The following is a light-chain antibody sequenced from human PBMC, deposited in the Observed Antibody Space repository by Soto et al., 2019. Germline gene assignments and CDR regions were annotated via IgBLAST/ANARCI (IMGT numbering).Light chain of an antibody. Sequence: DIQMTQSPSTLSASVGDRVTITCRASQSISSWLAWYQQKPGKAPKLLIYDASSLESGVPSRFSGSGSGTEFSLTITSLQPEDFATHYCQQLFDSPITFGQGTRLEIK. CDR2: DAS. J-gene: IGKJ5*01. V-gene: IGKV1-5*01. CDR3: QQLFDSPIT. CDR1: QSISSW.